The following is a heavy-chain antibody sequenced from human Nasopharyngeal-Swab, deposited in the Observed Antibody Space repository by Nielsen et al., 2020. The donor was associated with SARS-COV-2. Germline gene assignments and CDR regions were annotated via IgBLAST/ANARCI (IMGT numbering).Heavy chain of an antibody. Sequence: ASVKVSCKASGYTFTSYSMHWVRQAPGQGLEWMGIINPSGGSTSYAQKFQGRVTMTRDTSTSTVYMELSSLRSEDTAVYYCARDLTPTVTTTYYYYGMEVWGQGTTGNVA. CDR2: INPSGGST. D-gene: IGHD4-11*01. J-gene: IGHJ6*01. CDR3: ARDLTPTVTTTYYYYGMEV. V-gene: IGHV1-46*01. CDR1: GYTFTSYS.